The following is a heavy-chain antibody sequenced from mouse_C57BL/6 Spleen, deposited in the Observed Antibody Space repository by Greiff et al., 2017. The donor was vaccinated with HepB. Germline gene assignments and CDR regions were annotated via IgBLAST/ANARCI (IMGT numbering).Heavy chain of an antibody. D-gene: IGHD1-1*01. CDR2: IDPANGNT. J-gene: IGHJ2*01. Sequence: VQLKESVAKLVRPGASVKLSCTASGFNIKNTYMHWVKQRPEQGLEWIGRIDPANGNTKYAPKFQGKATITADTSSNTAYLQLSSLTSEDTAIYYCARSPYYYGSISFDYWGQGTTLTVSS. CDR3: ARSPYYYGSISFDY. CDR1: GFNIKNTY. V-gene: IGHV14-3*01.